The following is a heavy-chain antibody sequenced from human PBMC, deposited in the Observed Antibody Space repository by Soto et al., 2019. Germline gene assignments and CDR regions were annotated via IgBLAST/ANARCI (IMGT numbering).Heavy chain of an antibody. D-gene: IGHD6-13*01. CDR3: ARVSAAGTSFDC. V-gene: IGHV3-74*01. CDR2: VSSDGSTT. CDR1: GFTFSSHW. J-gene: IGHJ4*02. Sequence: GGSLRLSCAASGFTFSSHWMHWVRQPPGKGLVWVSRVSSDGSTTTYADSVKGRFTISRDNAKNTLYLQMNSLRAEDTAMYYCARVSAAGTSFDCWGQGTLVTVSS.